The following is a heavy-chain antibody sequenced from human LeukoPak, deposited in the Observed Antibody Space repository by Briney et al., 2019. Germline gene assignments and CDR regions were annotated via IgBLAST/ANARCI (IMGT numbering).Heavy chain of an antibody. Sequence: GGSLRLSCAASGFTFSSYAMHWVRQAPGKGLEWVAVISYDGSNKYYADSVKGRFTISRDNSKNTLYLQMNSLRAEDTAVYYCARDHGRYCSGGSCYFGGFFEYWGQGTLGTVSS. CDR1: GFTFSSYA. CDR2: ISYDGSNK. CDR3: ARDHGRYCSGGSCYFGGFFEY. D-gene: IGHD2-15*01. V-gene: IGHV3-30-3*01. J-gene: IGHJ4*02.